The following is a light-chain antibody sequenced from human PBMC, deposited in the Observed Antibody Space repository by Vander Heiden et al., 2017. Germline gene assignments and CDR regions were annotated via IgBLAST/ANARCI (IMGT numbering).Light chain of an antibody. CDR2: EVS. J-gene: IGLJ2*01. V-gene: IGLV2-14*01. CDR3: SSYTSSSTPV. Sequence: QSALTQPASVSGSPGQSITISCTGTSSEGGGYNYVHWSHQHPGTAPNLMIYEVSNRPSGVSTRFSGSRSGNTASLTISGLQAEDEAEYYGSSYTSSSTPVFGGGTKLTVL. CDR1: SSEGGGYNY.